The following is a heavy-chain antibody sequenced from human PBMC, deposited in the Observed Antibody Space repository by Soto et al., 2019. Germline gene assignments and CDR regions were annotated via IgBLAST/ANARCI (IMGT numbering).Heavy chain of an antibody. CDR2: ISSDGSNR. Sequence: GSLRLSCAASGFPFSDYALHWVRQAPGKGLEWVTVISSDGSNRYYADSVKGRFTISRDNSKNTLYLQMNSLRVEDTAIYICAHLAGLAHTDDFWGQGTPVNVAS. V-gene: IGHV3-30-3*01. CDR3: AHLAGLAHTDDF. J-gene: IGHJ4*02. CDR1: GFPFSDYA. D-gene: IGHD3-9*01.